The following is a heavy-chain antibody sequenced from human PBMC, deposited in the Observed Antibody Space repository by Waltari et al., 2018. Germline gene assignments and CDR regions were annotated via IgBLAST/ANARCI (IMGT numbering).Heavy chain of an antibody. Sequence: QVQLQQWGAGLLKPSETLSLTCAVYVGSFSGYYWSWIRQPPGKGLEWIGEINHSGSTNYNPSLKSRVTISVDTSKNQFSLKLSSVTAADTAVYYCARGRGKPWTYNWNDSPRYYYYYYGMDVWGQGTTVTVSS. CDR1: VGSFSGYY. CDR3: ARGRGKPWTYNWNDSPRYYYYYYGMDV. D-gene: IGHD1-20*01. V-gene: IGHV4-34*01. J-gene: IGHJ6*02. CDR2: INHSGST.